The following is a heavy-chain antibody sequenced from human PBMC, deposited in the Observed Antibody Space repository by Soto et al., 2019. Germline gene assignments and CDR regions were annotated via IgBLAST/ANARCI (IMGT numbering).Heavy chain of an antibody. CDR3: TRGKDVWSGYPRYYLDY. CDR2: IRRKANNYAT. CDR1: GFIFSDSA. J-gene: IGHJ4*02. V-gene: IGHV3-73*01. Sequence: GGSLRLSCAASGFIFSDSALHWVRQASGKGLEWVGRIRRKANNYATTYAASVEGRFAISRDDSKNTAYLQMNSLKTEDTAIYYCTRGKDVWSGYPRYYLDYWGQGTLVTVSS. D-gene: IGHD3-3*01.